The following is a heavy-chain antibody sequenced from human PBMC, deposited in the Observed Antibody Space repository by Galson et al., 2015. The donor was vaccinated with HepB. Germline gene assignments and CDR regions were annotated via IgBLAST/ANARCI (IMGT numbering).Heavy chain of an antibody. CDR1: GYTFTSYY. V-gene: IGHV1-46*04. CDR2: INPSGGST. Sequence: SVKVSCKASGYTFTSYYMHWVRQAPGQGLEWMGIINPSGGSTSYAQKLQGRVTMTRDTSTSTVYMELSSLRSEDTAVYYCARVRRHCSGGSCYSGGSFDYWGQGTLVTVSS. CDR3: ARVRRHCSGGSCYSGGSFDY. D-gene: IGHD2-15*01. J-gene: IGHJ4*02.